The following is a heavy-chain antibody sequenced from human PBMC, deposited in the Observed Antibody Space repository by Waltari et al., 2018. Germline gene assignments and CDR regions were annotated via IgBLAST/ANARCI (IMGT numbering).Heavy chain of an antibody. Sequence: VQLQESGPGLVKPSQTLSLTCTDSGGSIISRSYYWSWTRQPAGKGLEWIGYIYTSGSTNYNPSLKSRVTISVDTSKNQFSLKLSSVTAADTAVYYCAITGKYYYYYGMDVWGQGTTVTVSS. J-gene: IGHJ6*02. CDR3: AITGKYYYYYGMDV. CDR1: GGSIISRSYY. CDR2: IYTSGST. V-gene: IGHV4-61*09.